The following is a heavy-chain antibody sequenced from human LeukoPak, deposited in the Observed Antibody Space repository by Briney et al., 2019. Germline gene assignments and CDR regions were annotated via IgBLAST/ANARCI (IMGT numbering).Heavy chain of an antibody. V-gene: IGHV4-59*08. CDR2: IYYSGST. Sequence: SETLSLTCTVSGRSISSSYRSWVRQPRGKGLEWLGYIYYSGSTNYNPSRKSRVTISVDTPKNQFSLKLRSVTAADRAVFSWARPHGYSSGWYAFDIWGQGTMVTVSS. CDR3: ARPHGYSSGWYAFDI. D-gene: IGHD6-19*01. CDR1: GRSISSSY. J-gene: IGHJ3*02.